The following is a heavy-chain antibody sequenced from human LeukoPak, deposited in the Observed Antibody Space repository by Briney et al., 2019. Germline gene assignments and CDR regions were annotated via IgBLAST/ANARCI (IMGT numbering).Heavy chain of an antibody. CDR3: ARQTGYSYGYFDFDY. J-gene: IGHJ4*02. CDR2: IYYSGST. D-gene: IGHD5-18*01. V-gene: IGHV4-39*01. CDR1: GGSISSSSYY. Sequence: KTSETLSLTCTVSGGSISSSSYYWGWIRQPPGKGLEWIGSIYYSGSTYYNPSLKSRVTISVDTSKNQFSLKLSPVTAADTAVYYCARQTGYSYGYFDFDYWGQGTLVTVSS.